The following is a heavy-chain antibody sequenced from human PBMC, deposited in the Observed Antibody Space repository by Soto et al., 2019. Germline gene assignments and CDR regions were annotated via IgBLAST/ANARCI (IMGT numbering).Heavy chain of an antibody. CDR2: ISSNGEST. D-gene: IGHD2-2*01. CDR3: VRPRSTMQIPRT. CDR1: VFTFRRFS. Sequence: GGSLRLSFSASVFTFRRFSMPWVRQAPGKGVEYGSGISSNGESTYDANSVKGRCTNSRDKSKSTLYLQKSSLKAVDTAVYYCVRPRSTMQIPRTWNQGSRLTV. J-gene: IGHJ5*02. V-gene: IGHV3-64D*06.